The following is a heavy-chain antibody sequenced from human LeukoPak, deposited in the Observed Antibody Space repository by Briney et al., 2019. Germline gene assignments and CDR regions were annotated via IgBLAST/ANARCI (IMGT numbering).Heavy chain of an antibody. J-gene: IGHJ3*02. V-gene: IGHV1-8*02. CDR2: MNPNSGNT. CDR1: GYTFKNYD. CDR3: ARAGYCSGGSCSTDAFDI. D-gene: IGHD2-15*01. Sequence: ASVKVSCKASGYTFKNYDINWVRQATGQGLEWMGWMNPNSGNTGFAQKFQDRVSMTRDTSINTAYMELSSLRSEDTAVYYCARAGYCSGGSCSTDAFDIWGQGTMVTVSS.